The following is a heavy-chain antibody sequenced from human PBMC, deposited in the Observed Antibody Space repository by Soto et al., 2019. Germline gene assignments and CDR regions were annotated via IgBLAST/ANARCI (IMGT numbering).Heavy chain of an antibody. Sequence: QVQLVQSGGEVEKPGASVKVSCKASGYTFTNYGINWVRQAPGLGLEWMGWINVYNGNTNYAQKFQARVTMTTDTSTNSVYVELRSLRSDDTAVYYCARGPDPTDFDYWGQGTLVSVSS. CDR3: ARGPDPTDFDY. CDR1: GYTFTNYG. J-gene: IGHJ4*02. V-gene: IGHV1-18*01. CDR2: INVYNGNT.